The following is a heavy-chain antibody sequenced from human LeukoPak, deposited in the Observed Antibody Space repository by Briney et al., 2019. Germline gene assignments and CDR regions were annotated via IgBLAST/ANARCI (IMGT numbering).Heavy chain of an antibody. D-gene: IGHD3-9*01. CDR1: GGTFSSYA. J-gene: IGHJ5*02. CDR2: IIPIFGTA. CDR3: ARGRPYYDILTGYHDSYNWFDP. Sequence: GASVKVSCKASGGTFSSYAISWVRQAPGQGLEWMGGIIPIFGTANYAQKFQGRVTITADESTSTAYMELSSLRSEDTAVYYCARGRPYYDILTGYHDSYNWFDPWGQGTLVTVSS. V-gene: IGHV1-69*13.